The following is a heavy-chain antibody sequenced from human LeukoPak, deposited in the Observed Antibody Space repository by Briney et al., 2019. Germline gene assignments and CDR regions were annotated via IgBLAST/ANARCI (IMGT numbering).Heavy chain of an antibody. CDR1: GVSFSGYY. J-gene: IGHJ4*02. CDR3: ARRYSSSSLWAY. D-gene: IGHD6-6*01. CDR2: INHSGST. V-gene: IGHV4-34*01. Sequence: SETLSLTCAVYGVSFSGYYWSWIRQPPGKGLEWIGEINHSGSTNYNPSLKSRVTISVDTSMNQFSLKLSSVTAADTAVYYCARRYSSSSLWAYWGQGTLVTVSS.